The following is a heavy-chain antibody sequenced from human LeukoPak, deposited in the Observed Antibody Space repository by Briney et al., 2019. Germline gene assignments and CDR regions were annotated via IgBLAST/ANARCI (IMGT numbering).Heavy chain of an antibody. Sequence: PSETLSLTCAVSGGSISSGGYSWSWIRQPPGKGLEWIGYIYHSGSTYYNPSLKSRVTISVDRSKNQFSLKLSSVTAADTAVYYCAREDMTAGSWFDPWGQGTLVTVSS. CDR3: AREDMTAGSWFDP. V-gene: IGHV4-30-2*01. CDR1: GGSISSGGYS. J-gene: IGHJ5*02. CDR2: IYHSGST. D-gene: IGHD1-26*01.